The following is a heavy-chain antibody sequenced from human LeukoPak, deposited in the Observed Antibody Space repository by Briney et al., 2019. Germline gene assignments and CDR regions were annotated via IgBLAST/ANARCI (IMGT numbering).Heavy chain of an antibody. CDR3: ASDYGSGSYYNALGY. Sequence: GESLKISCKGSGYSFTSYWIGWVRQMPGKGLEWMGIIYPGDSDTRYSPSFQGQVTISADKSISTAYLQWSSLKASDTAMYYCASDYGSGSYYNALGYWGQGTLVTVSS. D-gene: IGHD3-10*01. CDR2: IYPGDSDT. J-gene: IGHJ4*02. V-gene: IGHV5-51*01. CDR1: GYSFTSYW.